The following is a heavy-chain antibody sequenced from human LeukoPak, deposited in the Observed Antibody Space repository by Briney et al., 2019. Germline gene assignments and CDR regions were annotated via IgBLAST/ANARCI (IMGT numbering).Heavy chain of an antibody. CDR2: IYLGDSDT. D-gene: IGHD2-15*01. Sequence: GESLKISCRGSGYNFTNYWIGWVRQMPGKGLEWMGIIYLGDSDTRYSPSFQGQVTISADKSIGTAYLQWSSLKASDTAMYYCARRGLCSGGSCYGLSDHWGQGTLVTVSS. J-gene: IGHJ4*02. CDR3: ARRGLCSGGSCYGLSDH. CDR1: GYNFTNYW. V-gene: IGHV5-51*01.